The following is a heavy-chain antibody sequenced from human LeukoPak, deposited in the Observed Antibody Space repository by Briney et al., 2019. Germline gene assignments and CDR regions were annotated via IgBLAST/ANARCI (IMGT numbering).Heavy chain of an antibody. CDR2: ISSSGSTI. CDR3: ARAAGTFYYYYYYMDV. V-gene: IGHV3-48*03. Sequence: GGSLRLSCAASGFTFSSYEMNWVRQAPGKGLEWVSYISSSGSTIYYADSVKGRFTISRDNAKNSLYLQMNSLRAEDTAVYYCARAAGTFYYYYYYMDVWGKGTTVTISS. CDR1: GFTFSSYE. J-gene: IGHJ6*03. D-gene: IGHD2/OR15-2a*01.